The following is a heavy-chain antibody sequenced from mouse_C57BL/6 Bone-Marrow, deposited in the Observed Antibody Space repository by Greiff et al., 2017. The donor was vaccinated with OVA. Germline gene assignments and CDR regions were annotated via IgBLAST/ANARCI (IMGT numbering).Heavy chain of an antibody. CDR1: GFTFSSYA. V-gene: IGHV5-4*01. J-gene: IGHJ1*03. CDR2: ISDGGSYT. D-gene: IGHD1-1*01. Sequence: EVQLVESGGGLVKPGGSLKLSCAASGFTFSSYAMSWVRQTPEKRLEWVATISDGGSYTYYPDNVKGRFTITRDNAKNNLYLQMSHLKSEDTAMDYWAREPDTTVVRPGVWGTGTTVTVSS. CDR3: AREPDTTVVRPGV.